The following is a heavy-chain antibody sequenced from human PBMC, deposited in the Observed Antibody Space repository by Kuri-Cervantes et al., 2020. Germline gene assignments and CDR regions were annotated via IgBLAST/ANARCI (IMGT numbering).Heavy chain of an antibody. Sequence: GGSLRLSCAASGFTFSSYSMNWVRQAPGKGLEWVSSISSSSSYIYYADSVKGRFTISRDNAKNSLYLQMNSLRAEDTALYYCAKDLTYRSSSGFDNWGQGTLVTVSS. D-gene: IGHD6-6*01. CDR3: AKDLTYRSSSGFDN. CDR1: GFTFSSYS. CDR2: ISSSSSYI. J-gene: IGHJ4*02. V-gene: IGHV3-21*04.